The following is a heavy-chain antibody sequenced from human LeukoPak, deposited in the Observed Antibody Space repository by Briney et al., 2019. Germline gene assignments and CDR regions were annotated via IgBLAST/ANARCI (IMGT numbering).Heavy chain of an antibody. V-gene: IGHV4-4*02. D-gene: IGHD6-19*01. CDR3: ARERAGTGWFDP. CDR2: IYYSGST. J-gene: IGHJ5*02. CDR1: GGSNSSSNW. Sequence: SETLSLTCAVSGGSNSSSNWWSWVRQPPGKGLEWIGYIYYSGSTYYNPSLKSRVTISVDTSKNQFSLKLSSVTAADTAVYYCARERAGTGWFDPWGQGTLVTVSS.